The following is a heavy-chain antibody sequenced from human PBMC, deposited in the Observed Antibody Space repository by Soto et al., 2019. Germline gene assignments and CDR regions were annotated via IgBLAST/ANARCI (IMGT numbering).Heavy chain of an antibody. Sequence: ASVKVSCKASGGTFSSYAISWVRQAPGQGLEWMGGIIPIFGTANYAQKFQGRVTITADKSTSTAYMELSSLRSEDTAVYYCARDGYGGNSCYWGQGTLVTVSS. CDR3: ARDGYGGNSCY. J-gene: IGHJ4*02. CDR1: GGTFSSYA. CDR2: IIPIFGTA. V-gene: IGHV1-69*06. D-gene: IGHD2-21*02.